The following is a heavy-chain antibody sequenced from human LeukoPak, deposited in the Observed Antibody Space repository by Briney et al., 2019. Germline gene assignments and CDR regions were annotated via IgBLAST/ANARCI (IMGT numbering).Heavy chain of an antibody. CDR2: ISSSNTYT. D-gene: IGHD6-13*01. V-gene: IGHV3-11*06. J-gene: IGHJ6*02. Sequence: KPGGSLRLSCAASGFTFSDYYMSWIRQAPGKGLEWVSYISSSNTYTNYADSVKGRFTISRDNSKNTLYLQMNSLRVEDTAVYYCARKSSSWIGMDVWGQGTTVTVTS. CDR3: ARKSSSWIGMDV. CDR1: GFTFSDYY.